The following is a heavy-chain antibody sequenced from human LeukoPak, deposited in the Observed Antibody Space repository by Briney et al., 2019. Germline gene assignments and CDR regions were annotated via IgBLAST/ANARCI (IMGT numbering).Heavy chain of an antibody. Sequence: SETLSLTCTVSGGSISSGSYYWSWIRQPAGKGLEWFGRIYTSGSTNYNPSLKSRVTISVDTSKNQFSLKLSSVTAADTAVYYCARSRVPYCSSTSCYAVNFQHWGQGTLVTVSS. D-gene: IGHD2-2*01. CDR1: GGSISSGSYY. J-gene: IGHJ1*01. CDR2: IYTSGST. V-gene: IGHV4-61*02. CDR3: ARSRVPYCSSTSCYAVNFQH.